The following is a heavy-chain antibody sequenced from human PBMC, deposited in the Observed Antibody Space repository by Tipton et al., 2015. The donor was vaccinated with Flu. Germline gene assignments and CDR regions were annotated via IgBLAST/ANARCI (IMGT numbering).Heavy chain of an antibody. CDR2: IYPSGST. D-gene: IGHD3-10*02. CDR3: ARLSYYDVDLKNFYFDY. V-gene: IGHV4-39*01. J-gene: IGHJ4*02. Sequence: GLVKPSETLSLTCTVSSGSIRSTNYFCAWIRQPPGKRLELIGSIYPSGSTYYNPSLKSRVTISVDTSKNQFSLKLGSVTAADTAVYYCARLSYYDVDLKNFYFDYWGQGALVTVPS. CDR1: SGSIRSTNYF.